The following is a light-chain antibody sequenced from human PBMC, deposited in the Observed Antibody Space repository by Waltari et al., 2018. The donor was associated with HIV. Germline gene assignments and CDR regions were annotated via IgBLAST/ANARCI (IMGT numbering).Light chain of an antibody. V-gene: IGKV3-20*01. Sequence: EIVLTQSPGTLSLSPGERATLSCRTSQSVSRRYLGWYQQKPGQAPRLLIYDTSSRATGIPDRFSGSGSGTDVTLTISRLEPEDFAVYYCQQYGSSPRTFGQGTKVEIK. CDR3: QQYGSSPRT. CDR1: QSVSRRY. J-gene: IGKJ1*01. CDR2: DTS.